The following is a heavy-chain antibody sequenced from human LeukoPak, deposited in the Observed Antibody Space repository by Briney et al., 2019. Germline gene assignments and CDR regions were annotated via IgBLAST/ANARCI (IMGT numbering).Heavy chain of an antibody. CDR2: ISAYNGNT. D-gene: IGHD5-18*01. V-gene: IGHV1-18*01. CDR3: ARDPLTDTAMVYNWFDP. J-gene: IGHJ5*02. Sequence: GASVKVSCKASGYTFTSYGISWVRQAPGQGLEWTGWISAYNGNTNYAQKLQGRVTMTTDTSTSTAYMELRSLRSDDTAVYYCARDPLTDTAMVYNWFDPWGQGTLVTVSS. CDR1: GYTFTSYG.